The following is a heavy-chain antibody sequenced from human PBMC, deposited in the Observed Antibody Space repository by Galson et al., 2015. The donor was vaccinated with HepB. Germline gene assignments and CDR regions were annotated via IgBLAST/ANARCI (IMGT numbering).Heavy chain of an antibody. CDR3: TGEHCSSTSCYSRPLGYYYYGMDV. D-gene: IGHD2-2*01. J-gene: IGHJ6*02. Sequence: SLRLSCAASRFTFSNYNMNWVRQPPGKGLEWVSVIYSGGSTYYADSVKGRFTISRDNSKNTLYLQMNSLRAEDTAVYYCTGEHCSSTSCYSRPLGYYYYGMDVWGQGTTVTVSS. CDR1: RFTFSNYN. CDR2: IYSGGST. V-gene: IGHV3-53*03.